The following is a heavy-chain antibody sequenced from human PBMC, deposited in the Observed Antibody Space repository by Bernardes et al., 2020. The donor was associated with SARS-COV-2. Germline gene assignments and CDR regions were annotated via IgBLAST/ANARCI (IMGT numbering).Heavy chain of an antibody. V-gene: IGHV3-33*01. D-gene: IGHD2-21*01. J-gene: IGHJ6*02. Sequence: GSLRLSCAASGFTFNTYGMHWVRRAPGKGLEWVAVIWYDGSTKYYADSVKGRFTISRDNSKNTLYLQMNSLRVEDTALYYCVRRFCAVSSACGNFYGMGVWGQGTTVTVSS. CDR2: IWYDGSTK. CDR1: GFTFNTYG. CDR3: VRRFCAVSSACGNFYGMGV.